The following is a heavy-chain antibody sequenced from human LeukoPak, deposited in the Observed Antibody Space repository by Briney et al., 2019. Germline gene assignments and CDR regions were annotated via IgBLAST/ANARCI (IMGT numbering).Heavy chain of an antibody. D-gene: IGHD3-22*01. CDR3: ARKTGYSYDNCGYSLDY. CDR2: INPRGGSS. J-gene: IGHJ4*02. CDR1: GYTFIDYY. V-gene: IGHV1-46*01. Sequence: ASVKVSCKASGYTFIDYYIHWLRQAPGQGPEWMGIINPRGGSSYYAQKFQGRVTMTRDTSTSTVYMDLSSLRSEDTTVYYCARKTGYSYDNCGYSLDYWGQGTLVTISS.